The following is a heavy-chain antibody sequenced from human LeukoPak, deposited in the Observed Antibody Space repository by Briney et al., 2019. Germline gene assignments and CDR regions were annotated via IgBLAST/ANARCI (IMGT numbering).Heavy chain of an antibody. V-gene: IGHV4-59*01. CDR3: ARGEAAVGSWGYFQH. J-gene: IGHJ1*01. Sequence: SETLSLTCTLSGGSISSYYWTWIRQSPGKGLEWIGYIYYNGSTNYNPSLKSRVTISVDTSKNQFSLKLSSVTAADTAVYYCARGEAAVGSWGYFQHWGQGTLVTVSS. D-gene: IGHD6-13*01. CDR2: IYYNGST. CDR1: GGSISSYY.